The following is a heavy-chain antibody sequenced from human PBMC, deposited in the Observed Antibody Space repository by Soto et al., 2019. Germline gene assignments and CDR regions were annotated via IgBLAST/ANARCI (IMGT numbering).Heavy chain of an antibody. Sequence: EVQLVESGGGLVQLGGSLRLSCAASGFTFSSYWMHWVRQAPGKGLVWVSRINSDGSSTSYADSVKGRFTISRDNAKNTLYLQMNSLRAEDTAVYYCARVAVAGTGGYYYGMDVWGQGTTVTVSS. CDR1: GFTFSSYW. V-gene: IGHV3-74*01. D-gene: IGHD6-19*01. CDR2: INSDGSST. CDR3: ARVAVAGTGGYYYGMDV. J-gene: IGHJ6*02.